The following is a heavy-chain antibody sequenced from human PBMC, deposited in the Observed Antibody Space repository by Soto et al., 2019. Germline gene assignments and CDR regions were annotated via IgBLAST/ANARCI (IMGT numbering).Heavy chain of an antibody. CDR3: ARSKYYDILTGYYKWQYYFDY. CDR2: INHSGST. CDR1: GGSFSGYY. V-gene: IGHV4-34*01. J-gene: IGHJ4*02. D-gene: IGHD3-9*01. Sequence: SETLSLTCAVYGGSFSGYYWSWIRQPPGKGLEWIGEINHSGSTNYNPSLKSRVTISVDTSKNQFSLKLSSVTAADTAVYYCARSKYYDILTGYYKWQYYFDYWGQGTLVTVSS.